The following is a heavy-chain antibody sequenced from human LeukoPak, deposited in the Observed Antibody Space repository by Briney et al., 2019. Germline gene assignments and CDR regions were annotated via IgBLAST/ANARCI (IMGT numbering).Heavy chain of an antibody. CDR2: IYYSGST. Sequence: SETLSLTCTVSGGSISSSSYYWGWIRQPPGKGLEWIGSIYYSGSTYYNPSLKSRVTISVDTSKNQFSLKLSSVTAADTAVYYCASDYVDSYGYGYWGQGTLVTVSS. J-gene: IGHJ4*02. CDR3: ASDYVDSYGYGY. V-gene: IGHV4-39*07. CDR1: GGSISSSSYY. D-gene: IGHD5-18*01.